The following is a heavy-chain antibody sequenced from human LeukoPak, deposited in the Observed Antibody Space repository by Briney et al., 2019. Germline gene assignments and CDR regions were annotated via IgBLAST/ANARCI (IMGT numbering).Heavy chain of an antibody. D-gene: IGHD3-22*01. J-gene: IGHJ3*02. CDR3: ARTVYYDSSGYYYGSDAFDI. CDR2: INPSGGST. Sequence: GASVKVSCKAFGYTFTSYYMHWVRQAPGQGLEWMGIINPSGGSTSYAQKFQGRGTMTRDTSTSTVYMELSSLRSEDTAVYYCARTVYYDSSGYYYGSDAFDIWGQGTMVTVSS. CDR1: GYTFTSYY. V-gene: IGHV1-46*01.